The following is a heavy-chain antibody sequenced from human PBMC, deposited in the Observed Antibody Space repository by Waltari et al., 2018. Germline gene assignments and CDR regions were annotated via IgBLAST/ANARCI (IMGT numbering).Heavy chain of an antibody. J-gene: IGHJ4*02. Sequence: QLQLQESGPGPVKPSETLSLTCTVSGGSTSSSSYYGGWIRQPPGKGMAWIGSIYYSGSTYYNPSLKSRVTISVDTSKNQFALKLSSVTAADTAVYYCARFLGGGYNIRGIDYWGQGTLVTVSS. CDR2: IYYSGST. CDR3: ARFLGGGYNIRGIDY. V-gene: IGHV4-39*01. CDR1: GGSTSSSSYY. D-gene: IGHD5-12*01.